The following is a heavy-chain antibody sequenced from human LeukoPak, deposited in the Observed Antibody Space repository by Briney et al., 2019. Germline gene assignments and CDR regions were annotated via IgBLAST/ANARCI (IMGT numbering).Heavy chain of an antibody. CDR1: VGAISSYY. CDR2: IYTSVST. D-gene: IGHD6-19*01. J-gene: IGHJ6*02. Sequence: SETLSLTSTVSVGAISSYYWSWIREPAGPGGKCSGRIYTSVSTNYNPSPKSPVTMSVDTSKNQFSLKLSSVTAADTAVYYCAREGIAVAGIVPEYYYGMDVWGQGTTVTVSS. V-gene: IGHV4-4*07. CDR3: AREGIAVAGIVPEYYYGMDV.